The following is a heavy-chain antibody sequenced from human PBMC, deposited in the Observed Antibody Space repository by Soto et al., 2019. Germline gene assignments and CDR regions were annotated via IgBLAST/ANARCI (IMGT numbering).Heavy chain of an antibody. V-gene: IGHV1-2*02. CDR3: ARDVVGSDYFDS. J-gene: IGHJ4*02. D-gene: IGHD1-26*01. Sequence: QVQLVQSGAEVRKPGASVKVSCKASGYTFTDYYMHWVRQAPGQGLEWMGWINPKTGGTNYVQKFQGRVTMTRDTSITTAYMELSRLRSDDTAVYYCARDVVGSDYFDSWDQGTLVTVSS. CDR1: GYTFTDYY. CDR2: INPKTGGT.